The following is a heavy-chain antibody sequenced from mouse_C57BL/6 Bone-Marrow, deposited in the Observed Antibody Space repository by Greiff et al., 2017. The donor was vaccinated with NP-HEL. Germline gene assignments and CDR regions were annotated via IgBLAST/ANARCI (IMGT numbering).Heavy chain of an antibody. CDR2: ISDGGSYT. CDR1: GFTFSSYA. J-gene: IGHJ3*01. V-gene: IGHV5-4*01. Sequence: EVKLQESGGGLVKPGGSLKLSCAASGFTFSSYAMSWVRQTPEKRLEWVATISDGGSYTYYPDNVKGRFTISRDNAKNNLYLQMSHLKSEDTAMYYCARDKIGLGRAYWGQGTLVTVSA. CDR3: ARDKIGLGRAY. D-gene: IGHD4-1*01.